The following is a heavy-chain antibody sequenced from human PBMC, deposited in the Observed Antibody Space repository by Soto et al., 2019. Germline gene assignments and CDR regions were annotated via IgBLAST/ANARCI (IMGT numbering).Heavy chain of an antibody. Sequence: ASVKVSCKASGFIFTSPSVQWARQARGQRLEWIGWITVGTGNTNYAQKFQERVTITRDMSTSTAYMELSNLRSEDTAIYYCAAGDSSGYYGGWGQGTQVTVSS. J-gene: IGHJ4*02. D-gene: IGHD3-22*01. CDR1: GFIFTSPS. V-gene: IGHV1-58*01. CDR2: ITVGTGNT. CDR3: AAGDSSGYYGG.